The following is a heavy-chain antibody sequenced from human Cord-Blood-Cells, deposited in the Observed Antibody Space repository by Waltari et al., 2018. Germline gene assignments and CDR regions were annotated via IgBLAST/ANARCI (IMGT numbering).Heavy chain of an antibody. J-gene: IGHJ2*01. CDR3: ASSKTGGRIDNWYFDL. D-gene: IGHD1-1*01. Sequence: QVQLQQSGPGLVKPSQTLSLTCAISGDSVSSNSAAWNWFRQAPSRGLEWLGRTYYRSKWYNDYAVSVKSRITINPDTSKNQFSLQLNSVTPEDTAVYYCASSKTGGRIDNWYFDLWGRGTLVTVSS. V-gene: IGHV6-1*01. CDR2: TYYRSKWYN. CDR1: GDSVSSNSAA.